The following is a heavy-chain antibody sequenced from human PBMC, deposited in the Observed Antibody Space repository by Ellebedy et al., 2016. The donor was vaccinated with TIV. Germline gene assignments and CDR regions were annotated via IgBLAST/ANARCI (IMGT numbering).Heavy chain of an antibody. V-gene: IGHV3-30*02. Sequence: GESLKISCVASGFSFSSYGMHWVRQAPGKGLEWVAFIRTDGSNKFYTESVEGRFTISRDNVKNIVHLQTNSLRAEDTAFYYCARDRWPYFFDCWGQGTLVTVSS. CDR2: IRTDGSNK. D-gene: IGHD4-23*01. CDR3: ARDRWPYFFDC. J-gene: IGHJ4*02. CDR1: GFSFSSYG.